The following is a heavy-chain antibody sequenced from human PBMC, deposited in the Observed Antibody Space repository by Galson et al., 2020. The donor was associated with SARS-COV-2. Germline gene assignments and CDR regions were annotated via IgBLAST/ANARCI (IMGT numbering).Heavy chain of an antibody. D-gene: IGHD6-6*01. V-gene: IGHV4-34*01. Sequence: PSETLSLTCAVYGGSFSGYYWSWIRQPPGKGLEWIGEINHSGSTNDNPSLKSRVTISVDTSKNQFSLNLSSVTAADTAVYYCARGVGVNVAARLDYYYGMDVWGQGTTVTVSS. J-gene: IGHJ6*02. CDR1: GGSFSGYY. CDR3: ARGVGVNVAARLDYYYGMDV. CDR2: INHSGST.